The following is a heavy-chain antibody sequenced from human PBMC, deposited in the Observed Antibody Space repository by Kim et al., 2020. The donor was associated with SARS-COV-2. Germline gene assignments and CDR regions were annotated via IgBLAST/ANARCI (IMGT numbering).Heavy chain of an antibody. CDR3: ARDSGGYTLDRVYFDY. D-gene: IGHD3-22*01. CDR2: ISACNGNT. Sequence: ASVKVSCKASGYTFTSYGISWVRQAPGQGLEWMGWISACNGNTNYAQKLQGRVTMTTDTSTSTAYMELRSLRSDDTAVYYCARDSGGYTLDRVYFDYWGQGTLVTVSS. J-gene: IGHJ4*02. V-gene: IGHV1-18*01. CDR1: GYTFTSYG.